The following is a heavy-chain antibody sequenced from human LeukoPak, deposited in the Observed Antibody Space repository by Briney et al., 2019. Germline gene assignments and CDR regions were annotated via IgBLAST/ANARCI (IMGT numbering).Heavy chain of an antibody. Sequence: ASVKVSCKASGYTFTSYGISWVRQAPGQGLEWMGWISAYNGNTNYAQKLQGRVTMTTDTPTSTAYMELRSLRSDDTAVYYCARVDVVVVPAAIPSYYYYGMDVWGQGTTVTVSS. J-gene: IGHJ6*02. V-gene: IGHV1-18*01. CDR1: GYTFTSYG. CDR3: ARVDVVVVPAAIPSYYYYGMDV. CDR2: ISAYNGNT. D-gene: IGHD2-2*03.